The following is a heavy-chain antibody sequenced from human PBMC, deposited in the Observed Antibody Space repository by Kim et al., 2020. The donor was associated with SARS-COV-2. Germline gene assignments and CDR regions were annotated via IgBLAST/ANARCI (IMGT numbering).Heavy chain of an antibody. Sequence: ADSVRGRFTISRDNSKNTLYLRMDSLRVEDAAVYYCAKDLLYVPGRGYFDSWGQGVLVTVSS. V-gene: IGHV3-23*01. CDR3: AKDLLYVPGRGYFDS. D-gene: IGHD3-10*01. J-gene: IGHJ4*02.